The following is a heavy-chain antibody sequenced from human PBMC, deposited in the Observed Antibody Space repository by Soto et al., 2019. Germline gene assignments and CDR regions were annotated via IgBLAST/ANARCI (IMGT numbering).Heavy chain of an antibody. CDR1: GDPISSGDYY. CDR2: IYYSGTT. D-gene: IGHD2-8*01. V-gene: IGHV4-30-4*01. Sequence: QVQLQESGPGLVKPSQTLSLTCTVSGDPISSGDYYWSWIRQPPGKGLEWIGYIYYSGTTYYSPSLKSRVTMSVDTSKNQFSLKLSSVTAADTAVYYCARAPYRGTNSRGALDMGGQVTMVTVSS. CDR3: ARAPYRGTNSRGALDM. J-gene: IGHJ3*02.